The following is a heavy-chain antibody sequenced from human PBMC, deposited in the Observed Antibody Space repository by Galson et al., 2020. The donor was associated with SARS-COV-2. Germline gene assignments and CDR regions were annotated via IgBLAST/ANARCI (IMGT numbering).Heavy chain of an antibody. CDR1: GYTFSSYG. CDR3: ARKARAGQYYYGKDV. Sequence: ASVKVSCKASGYTFSSYGISWVRQAPGQGLEWVGWISAFSGNTNYAQNLQGRVTLTTDTSTSTGYMELRSLRSDDTAVYYCARKARAGQYYYGKDVWGQGTTVTVSS. CDR2: ISAFSGNT. J-gene: IGHJ6*02. V-gene: IGHV1-18*01.